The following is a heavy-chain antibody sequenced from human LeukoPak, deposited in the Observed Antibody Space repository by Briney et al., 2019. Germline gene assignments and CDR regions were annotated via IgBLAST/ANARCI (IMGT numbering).Heavy chain of an antibody. Sequence: SETLSLTCAVYGGSFSGYYWSWIRQPPGKGLEWIGEINHSGSTNYNPSLKSRVTISVDTSKNQFSLKLSSVTAADTAVYYCARIGLHNLNYYYGMDVWGQGTMVTVSS. D-gene: IGHD2/OR15-2a*01. CDR1: GGSFSGYY. CDR3: ARIGLHNLNYYYGMDV. CDR2: INHSGST. V-gene: IGHV4-34*01. J-gene: IGHJ6*02.